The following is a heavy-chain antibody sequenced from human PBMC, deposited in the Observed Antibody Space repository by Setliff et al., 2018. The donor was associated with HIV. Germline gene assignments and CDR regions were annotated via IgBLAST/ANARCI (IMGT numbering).Heavy chain of an antibody. CDR1: GFTFTNYA. J-gene: IGHJ4*02. CDR3: ATTSGDLG. CDR2: ISFDGSNK. D-gene: IGHD3-16*01. Sequence: GGSLRLSCSASGFTFTNYAFHWVRQAPGKGLEWVALISFDGSNKYYADSVKGRFTLSRDNSNNTVYLQMNSLTPEDTAVYYCATTSGDLGWGQGTLVTVSS. V-gene: IGHV3-30*01.